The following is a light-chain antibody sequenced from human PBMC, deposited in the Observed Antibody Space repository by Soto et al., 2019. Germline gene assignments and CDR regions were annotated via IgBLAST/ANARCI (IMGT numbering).Light chain of an antibody. J-gene: IGLJ1*01. CDR1: SSNIGAGYD. Sequence: QSVLTQPPSVSGAPGQRVTISCTGSSSNIGAGYDVHWYQQLPGTAPKLLIYGNSNRPSGVPDRFSGSKSGTSASLAITGLQAEDEADYYCQSYDSSLSGGSYVFGTGTKLTVL. V-gene: IGLV1-40*01. CDR3: QSYDSSLSGGSYV. CDR2: GNS.